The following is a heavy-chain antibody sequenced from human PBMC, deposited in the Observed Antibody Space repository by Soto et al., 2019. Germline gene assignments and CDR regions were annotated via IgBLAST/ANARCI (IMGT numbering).Heavy chain of an antibody. Sequence: QVQLVESGGGVVQPGRSPRLSCAASGFTFSSYAMHWVRQAPGEGLEWVAVISYDGSNKYYADSVKGRFTISRDNSKNTLYLQMNSLRVEDTALYYCARGAPVDVWGQGTTGTVSS. CDR2: ISYDGSNK. CDR1: GFTFSSYA. CDR3: ARGAPVDV. J-gene: IGHJ6*02. V-gene: IGHV3-30-3*01.